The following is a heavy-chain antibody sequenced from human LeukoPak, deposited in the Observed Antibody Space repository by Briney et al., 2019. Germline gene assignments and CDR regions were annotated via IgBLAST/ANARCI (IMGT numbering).Heavy chain of an antibody. Sequence: TWETLSLTCAVSGYSISSGYYWGWIRQPPGKGLEWIGSIYHSGSTYYNPSLKSRVTISVDTSKNQFSLKLSSVTAADTAVYYCARDLSGSYQILDYWGQGTLVTVSS. CDR3: ARDLSGSYQILDY. J-gene: IGHJ4*02. V-gene: IGHV4-38-2*02. CDR2: IYHSGST. D-gene: IGHD1-26*01. CDR1: GYSISSGYY.